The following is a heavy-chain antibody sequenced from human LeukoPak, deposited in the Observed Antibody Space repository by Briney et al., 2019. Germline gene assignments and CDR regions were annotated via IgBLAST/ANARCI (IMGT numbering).Heavy chain of an antibody. CDR3: ARDRHGGNSFDY. CDR2: INANSGGT. J-gene: IGHJ4*02. CDR1: GYTFTGYY. V-gene: IGHV1-2*02. D-gene: IGHD4-23*01. Sequence: ASVKVSCKASGYTFTGYYMHWVRQAPGQGLEWMGWINANSGGTDYAQKFQDRVTMTRDTSISTAYMELSRLRSDDTAVYYCARDRHGGNSFDYWGQGTLVTVSS.